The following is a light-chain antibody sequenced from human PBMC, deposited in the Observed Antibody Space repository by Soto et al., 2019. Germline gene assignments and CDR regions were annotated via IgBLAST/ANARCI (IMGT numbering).Light chain of an antibody. Sequence: QLVLTQPPSVSGAPGQRVTISCTGSSSNIGAGYDVHWYQQLPGTAPKLLIYGNSNRPSGVPDRFSGSKSGTSASLAITGLQAEDEADYYCQSYASSLSGWVVFGGGTKLTVL. CDR3: QSYASSLSGWVV. CDR2: GNS. J-gene: IGLJ2*01. CDR1: SSNIGAGYD. V-gene: IGLV1-40*01.